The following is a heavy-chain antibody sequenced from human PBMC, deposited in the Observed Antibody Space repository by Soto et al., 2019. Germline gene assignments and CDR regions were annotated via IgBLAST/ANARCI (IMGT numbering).Heavy chain of an antibody. CDR1: GFTFSNYA. Sequence: GGSLRLSCAASGFTFSNYAMSWVRQAPGKGLEWVSGITGSGDSTYYADSVKGRFTISRDNSKNTLYLQINSLRAEDTAVYYCAKNPYSGSANIRFDYWGQGT. J-gene: IGHJ4*02. CDR3: AKNPYSGSANIRFDY. D-gene: IGHD1-26*01. CDR2: ITGSGDST. V-gene: IGHV3-23*01.